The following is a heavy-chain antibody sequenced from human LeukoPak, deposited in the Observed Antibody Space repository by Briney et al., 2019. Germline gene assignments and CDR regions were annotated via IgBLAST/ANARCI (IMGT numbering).Heavy chain of an antibody. D-gene: IGHD3-22*01. CDR2: IYYSGST. J-gene: IGHJ4*02. V-gene: IGHV4-39*01. Sequence: SETLSLTCTVSGGSISSSNYYWGWIRQPPGKGLEYIGTIYYSGSTYYNPSLKSRVTISVDTSKNQVSLKLTSVTATDTAVYYCARHLFGSGYYPDYWGQGTLVTVSS. CDR3: ARHLFGSGYYPDY. CDR1: GGSISSSNYY.